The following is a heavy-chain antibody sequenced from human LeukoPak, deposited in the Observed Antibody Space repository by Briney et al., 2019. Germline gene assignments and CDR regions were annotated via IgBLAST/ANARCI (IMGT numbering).Heavy chain of an antibody. CDR3: AKAWEVGRGYFGY. V-gene: IGHV3-23*01. D-gene: IGHD1-26*01. J-gene: IGHJ4*02. CDR1: GFSFSSYA. CDR2: ISGSGGST. Sequence: PGGSLRLSCAASGFSFSSYAMSWVRQAPGKGLEWVSVISGSGGSTNYAASVKGRFTMSRDNSQNTLYLQMNSLRVEDTAVYYCAKAWEVGRGYFGYGGRGPQVTVS.